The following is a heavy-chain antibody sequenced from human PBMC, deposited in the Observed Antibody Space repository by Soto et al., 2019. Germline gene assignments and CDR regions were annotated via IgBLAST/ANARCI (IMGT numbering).Heavy chain of an antibody. V-gene: IGHV1-58*01. Sequence: ASVKVSCKASGFTFTSSAVQWVRQARGQRLEWIGWIVVGSGNTNYAQKFQERVPITRDMSTSTAYMELSGLRSEDTAVYYCAAEASGSGSFYYYYYGMDVWGQGTTVTVSS. CDR1: GFTFTSSA. J-gene: IGHJ6*02. CDR3: AAEASGSGSFYYYYYGMDV. D-gene: IGHD3-10*01. CDR2: IVVGSGNT.